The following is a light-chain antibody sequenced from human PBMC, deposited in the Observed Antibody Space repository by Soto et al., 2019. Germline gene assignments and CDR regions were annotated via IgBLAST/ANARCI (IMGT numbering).Light chain of an antibody. Sequence: EIVLTQSPATLSLSPWERATLSCRASQSVSSYLAWYQQKPGQAPRLLIYGASNRATGIPARFSGSGSGTDFTLTISSLEPEDSAVYYCQQRSDSWTFGQGTKV. J-gene: IGKJ1*01. CDR3: QQRSDSWT. CDR2: GAS. CDR1: QSVSSY. V-gene: IGKV3-11*01.